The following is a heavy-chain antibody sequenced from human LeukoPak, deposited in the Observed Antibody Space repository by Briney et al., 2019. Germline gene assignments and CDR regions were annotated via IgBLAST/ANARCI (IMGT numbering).Heavy chain of an antibody. D-gene: IGHD3-22*01. CDR3: ASPYYYDSSGYYRVEDAFDI. J-gene: IGHJ3*02. CDR2: IYYSGST. CDR1: GGSISSSSYY. V-gene: IGHV4-39*01. Sequence: SETLSLTCTVSGGSISSSSYYWGWIRQPPGKGLEWIGSIYYSGSTYYNPSLKSRVTISVDTSKNQFSLKLSSVTAADTAVYYCASPYYYDSSGYYRVEDAFDIWGQGTMVTVSS.